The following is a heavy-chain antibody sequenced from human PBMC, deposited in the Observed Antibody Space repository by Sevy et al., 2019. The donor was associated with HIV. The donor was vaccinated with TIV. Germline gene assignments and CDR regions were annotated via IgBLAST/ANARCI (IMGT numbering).Heavy chain of an antibody. CDR1: GFTFSSYA. CDR2: ISYDGSNK. V-gene: IGHV3-30-3*01. D-gene: IGHD6-13*01. Sequence: GGSLRLSCAASGFTFSSYAMHWVRQAPGKGLEWVAVISYDGSNKYNADSVEGRFTISRDNSKNTLYLQMNSLRAEDTAVYYCARDQYSSSRYTFDYWGQGTLVTVSS. CDR3: ARDQYSSSRYTFDY. J-gene: IGHJ4*02.